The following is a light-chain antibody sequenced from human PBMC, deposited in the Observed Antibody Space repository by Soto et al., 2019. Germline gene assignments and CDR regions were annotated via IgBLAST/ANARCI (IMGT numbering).Light chain of an antibody. CDR2: EVS. V-gene: IGLV2-14*01. Sequence: QSALTQPASVSGFPGQSITISCTGTSSDVGGYNYVSWYQRHPGKAPKLMIYEVSNRPSGVSNRFSGSKSGNTASLTISGLQAEDEADYCCGSYTSSSTDVFGLGTKVTVL. J-gene: IGLJ1*01. CDR3: GSYTSSSTDV. CDR1: SSDVGGYNY.